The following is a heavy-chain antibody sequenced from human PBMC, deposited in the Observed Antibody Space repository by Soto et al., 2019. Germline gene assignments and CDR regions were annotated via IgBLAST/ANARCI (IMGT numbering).Heavy chain of an antibody. D-gene: IGHD3-16*01. CDR1: GGTFSTFG. CDR3: ARSAPMDAGDKYYYDF. V-gene: IGHV1-69*01. Sequence: KVSCKASGGTFSTFGISWVRQAPGQGLEWMGGIIPFFGTAKYSQKFEDRISITADESTNTVYMDLRSLTSEDTAIYYCARSAPMDAGDKYYYDFWGQGALVTVSS. J-gene: IGHJ4*02. CDR2: IIPFFGTA.